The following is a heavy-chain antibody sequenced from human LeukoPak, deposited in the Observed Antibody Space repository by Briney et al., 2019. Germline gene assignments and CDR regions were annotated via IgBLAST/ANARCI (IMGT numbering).Heavy chain of an antibody. D-gene: IGHD6-13*01. CDR2: IYPGDSDT. J-gene: IGHJ6*03. Sequence: GESLKISCKGSGYSFTSYWIGWVRQMPGKGLEWMGIIYPGDSDTRYSPSFQGQVTISADKSISTAYLQWSSLKASDTAMYYCARHVSRYSSSWYHDYYYYYMDVWGKGTTVTVSS. CDR3: ARHVSRYSSSWYHDYYYYYMDV. CDR1: GYSFTSYW. V-gene: IGHV5-51*01.